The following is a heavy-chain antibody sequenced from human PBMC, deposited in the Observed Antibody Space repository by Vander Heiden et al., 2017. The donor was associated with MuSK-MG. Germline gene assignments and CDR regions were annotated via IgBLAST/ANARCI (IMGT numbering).Heavy chain of an antibody. J-gene: IGHJ4*01. CDR1: GFTFSSYS. V-gene: IGHV3-21*01. CDR2: ISSSSSYI. CDR3: ARQPGDSRSWFYDD. Sequence: EVQLVESGGGLVKPGGSLSLSCAASGFTFSSYSMNWVRQAPGKGLECVSSISSSSSYIYYADAGKGRFTISRDNAKNSLYLQMNSLRAEETAVYYCARQPGDSRSWFYDDWCHGTLVTVSS. D-gene: IGHD6-13*01.